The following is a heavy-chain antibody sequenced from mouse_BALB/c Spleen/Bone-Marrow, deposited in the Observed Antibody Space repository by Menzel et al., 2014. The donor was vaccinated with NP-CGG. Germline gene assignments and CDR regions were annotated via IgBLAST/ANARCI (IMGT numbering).Heavy chain of an antibody. CDR1: GFTFSDFY. D-gene: IGHD2-13*01. Sequence: EVKVVESGGGLVKPGGSLKLSCAASGFTFSDFYMFWVRQTPEKRLEWVATISDGVSYTYYPDSVKGRFTISRDNARNNLYLRMSSLKSEDTAMYYCARAPPYDFYTMDYWGQGTSVTVSS. CDR3: ARAPPYDFYTMDY. V-gene: IGHV5-4*02. CDR2: ISDGVSYT. J-gene: IGHJ4*01.